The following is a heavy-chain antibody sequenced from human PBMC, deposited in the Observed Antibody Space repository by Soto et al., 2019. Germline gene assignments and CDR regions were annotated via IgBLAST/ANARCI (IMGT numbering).Heavy chain of an antibody. V-gene: IGHV3-23*01. Sequence: EVQLLESGGGLVQPGGSLRLSCAASGFTFSNNVMSWVRQAPGKGLEWVSGINDNGGDTYYADSVKGRCTISRDNSKNTLYLQMNSLRAEDTAVYYCAKDVYGAARSAMDVWDQGTTVTVSS. CDR1: GFTFSNNV. J-gene: IGHJ6*02. CDR3: AKDVYGAARSAMDV. D-gene: IGHD3-10*01. CDR2: INDNGGDT.